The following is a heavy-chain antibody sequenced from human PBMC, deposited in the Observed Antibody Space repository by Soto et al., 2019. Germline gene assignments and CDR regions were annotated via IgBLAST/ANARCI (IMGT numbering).Heavy chain of an antibody. CDR2: INPIFGTA. J-gene: IGHJ2*01. Sequence: QVQLVQSWAEVKKPGSSVKVSCKASGGNFSSYDISWVRQAPGQGVELMGGINPIFGTANYAQKFQGRATITAEESTSTAYMELSSLRSEDTSVYYCARVVVVANSSHSSSFALWGRGTLVTVSS. CDR3: ARVVVVANSSHSSSFAL. D-gene: IGHD2-21*01. CDR1: GGNFSSYD. V-gene: IGHV1-69*12.